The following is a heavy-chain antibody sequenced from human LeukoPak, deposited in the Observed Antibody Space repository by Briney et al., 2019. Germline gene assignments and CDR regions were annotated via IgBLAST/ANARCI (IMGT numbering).Heavy chain of an antibody. J-gene: IGHJ4*02. Sequence: PSETLSLTCAVYGGSFSGYYWSWIRQPPGKGLEWIGEINHSGSTNYNPSLKSRVTISVDTSKNQFSLKLSSVTAADTAVYYCARGRGRQRTAPSDYWGQGTLVTVSS. D-gene: IGHD2-21*02. CDR1: GGSFSGYY. V-gene: IGHV4-34*01. CDR3: ARGRGRQRTAPSDY. CDR2: INHSGST.